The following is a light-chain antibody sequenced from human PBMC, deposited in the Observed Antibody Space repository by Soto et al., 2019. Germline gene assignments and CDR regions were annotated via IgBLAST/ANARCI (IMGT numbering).Light chain of an antibody. V-gene: IGLV2-23*02. CDR3: CSYAGSSTYV. J-gene: IGLJ1*01. CDR1: SSDVGSYNL. CDR2: EVS. Sequence: QSVLTRPASVSGFPGQSITISCTGTSSDVGSYNLVSWYQQHPGKAPKLMIYEVSKRPSGVSNRFSGSKSGNTASLTISGLQAEDKADYYCCSYAGSSTYVFGTGTRPPS.